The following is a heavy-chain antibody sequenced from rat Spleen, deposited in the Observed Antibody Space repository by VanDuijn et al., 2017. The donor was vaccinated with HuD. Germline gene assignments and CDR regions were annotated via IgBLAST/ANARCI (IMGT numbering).Heavy chain of an antibody. D-gene: IGHD1-4*01. J-gene: IGHJ1*01. V-gene: IGHV2-47*01. CDR2: MWRGGST. CDR1: GLSLTSNS. CDR3: TRSKGYPGVPFDY. Sequence: QVQLKESGPGLVQPSQTLSLTCTVSGLSLTSNSVSWVRQPPGKGLEWMGVMWRGGSTTYNSGLNSRLSITRDTPKSQLILKINSPQTEDTSMYYCTRSKGYPGVPFDYWVPGTMVTVSS.